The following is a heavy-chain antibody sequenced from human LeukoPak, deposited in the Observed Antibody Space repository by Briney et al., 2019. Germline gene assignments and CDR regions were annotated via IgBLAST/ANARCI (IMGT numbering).Heavy chain of an antibody. J-gene: IGHJ4*02. CDR2: INTKTGIP. D-gene: IGHD4-17*01. CDR1: GYTFSAFG. V-gene: IGHV7-4-1*02. CDR3: ARVTAATSRYFDF. Sequence: ASVKVSCKASGYTFSAFGIHWVRQAPGQGLEYMGWINTKTGIPSYAQGFTGRFVFSLDTSVSTAYLQISSLKAEDTAVYFCARVTAATSRYFDFWGQGTPVTVSS.